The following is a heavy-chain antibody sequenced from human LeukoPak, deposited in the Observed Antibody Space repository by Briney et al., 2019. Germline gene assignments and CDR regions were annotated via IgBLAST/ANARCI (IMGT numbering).Heavy chain of an antibody. D-gene: IGHD6-13*01. V-gene: IGHV4-59*01. Sequence: SETLSLTCTVSGGSISSYYWSWIRQPAGKGLEWIGYIYYSGSTNYNPSLKSRVTISVDTSKNQFSLKLSSVTAADTAVYYCARVPSGMGNYFDYWGQGTLVTVSS. CDR2: IYYSGST. CDR1: GGSISSYY. CDR3: ARVPSGMGNYFDY. J-gene: IGHJ4*02.